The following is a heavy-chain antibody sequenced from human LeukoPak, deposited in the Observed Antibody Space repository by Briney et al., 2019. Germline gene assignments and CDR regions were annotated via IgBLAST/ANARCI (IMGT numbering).Heavy chain of an antibody. D-gene: IGHD1-26*01. V-gene: IGHV4-34*01. CDR3: ARVRYSGIQAN. CDR2: INHSGST. Sequence: SETLSLTCAVYGGSFSGYYWSWIRQPPGKGLEWIGEINHSGSTNYNPSLKSRVTISVDTSKNQFSLKLSSVTAADTAVYYCARVRYSGIQANWGQGTMVTVSS. J-gene: IGHJ3*01. CDR1: GGSFSGYY.